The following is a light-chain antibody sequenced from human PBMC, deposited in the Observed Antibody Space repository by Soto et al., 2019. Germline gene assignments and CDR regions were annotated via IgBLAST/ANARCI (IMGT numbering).Light chain of an antibody. CDR1: SNDIGVYDF. Sequence: QSVLTQPASVSGSPGQSITISCTGTSNDIGVYDFVSWYQQHPGKAPKVIIYQVNKRPSGVSNRFSGSKSGNTASLTISGLQAEDEADYYCCSYAGSSTAIFGGGTK. CDR3: CSYAGSSTAI. CDR2: QVN. V-gene: IGLV2-23*02. J-gene: IGLJ2*01.